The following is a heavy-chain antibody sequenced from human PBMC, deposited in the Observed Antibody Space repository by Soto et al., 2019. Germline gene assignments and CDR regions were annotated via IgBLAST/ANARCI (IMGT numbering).Heavy chain of an antibody. V-gene: IGHV4-31*03. J-gene: IGHJ5*02. D-gene: IGHD2-2*01. CDR1: GGSISSGGYY. CDR3: VRVRGNQLLGWFDP. Sequence: QVQLQESGPGLVKPSQTLSLTCTVSGGSISSGGYYWSWIRQHPGKGLEWIGYIYHSGTTYYNPYLKSRVTISVDTSKNQFSLKLTSVTAADTAVYYCVRVRGNQLLGWFDPWGQGTLVTVSS. CDR2: IYHSGTT.